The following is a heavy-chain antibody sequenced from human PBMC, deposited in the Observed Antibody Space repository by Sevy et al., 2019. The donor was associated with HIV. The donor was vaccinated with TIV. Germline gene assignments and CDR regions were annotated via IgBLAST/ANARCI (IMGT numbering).Heavy chain of an antibody. CDR3: AKVLHIVVVPAAIDYYYGMDV. J-gene: IGHJ6*02. Sequence: GGSLRLSCAASGFTFSTYGMHWVRQAPGKGLEWVAFIRFDGTIQYYTDSVKGRLTISRDISKNTLYLQMNSLRVEDTAVYFCAKVLHIVVVPAAIDYYYGMDVWGQGTTVTVSS. CDR2: IRFDGTIQ. CDR1: GFTFSTYG. D-gene: IGHD2-2*01. V-gene: IGHV3-30*02.